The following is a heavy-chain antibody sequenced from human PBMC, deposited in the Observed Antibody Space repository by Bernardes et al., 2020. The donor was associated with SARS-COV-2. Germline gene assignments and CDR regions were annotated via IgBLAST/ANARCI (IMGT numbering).Heavy chain of an antibody. CDR1: GFTFDDYA. D-gene: IGHD3-10*01. V-gene: IGHV3-9*01. CDR3: AKDHYGSGTFFDY. J-gene: IGHJ4*02. CDR2: ISWNSGSI. Sequence: SLRLSCAASGFTFDDYAMHWVRQAPGKGLEWVSGISWNSGSIGYADSVKGRFTISRDNAKNSLYLQMNSLRAEDTALYYCAKDHYGSGTFFDYWGQGTLVTVSS.